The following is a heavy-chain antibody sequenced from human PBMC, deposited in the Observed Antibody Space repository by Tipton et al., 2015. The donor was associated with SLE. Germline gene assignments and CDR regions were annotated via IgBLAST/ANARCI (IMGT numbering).Heavy chain of an antibody. D-gene: IGHD3-10*01. Sequence: LRLSCSVSGGSMSRGSYYWSWIRQPAGKGLEWIGSIYYSGSTYYNPSLKSRVTISVDTSKNQFSLKLSSVTAADTAVYYCARDPLWFGELSPNWFDPWGQGTLVTVSS. J-gene: IGHJ5*02. CDR3: ARDPLWFGELSPNWFDP. CDR1: GGSMSRGSYY. V-gene: IGHV4-39*07. CDR2: IYYSGST.